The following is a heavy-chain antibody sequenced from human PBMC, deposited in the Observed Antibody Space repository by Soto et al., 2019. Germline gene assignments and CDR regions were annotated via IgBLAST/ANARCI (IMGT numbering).Heavy chain of an antibody. CDR3: ARSLSGSPGHYYYYYGMDV. D-gene: IGHD3-3*01. V-gene: IGHV1-8*01. J-gene: IGHJ6*02. CDR2: MNPNSGNT. CDR1: GYTFTSYD. Sequence: QVQLVQSGAEVKKPGASVKVSCKASGYTFTSYDINWVRQATGQGLEWMGWMNPNSGNTGYAQKFQGRVTMTRNTSISTAYMELSSLRSEDTAVYYCARSLSGSPGHYYYYYGMDVWGQGTTVTVSS.